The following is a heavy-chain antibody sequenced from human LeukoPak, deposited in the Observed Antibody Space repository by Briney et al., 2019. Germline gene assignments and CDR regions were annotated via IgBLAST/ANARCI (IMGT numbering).Heavy chain of an antibody. J-gene: IGHJ4*02. CDR2: ISYAGITK. D-gene: IGHD2-15*01. CDR1: GFTFSSYA. Sequence: HGGSLRLYCAASGFTFSSYAVHWARQAPGNGLDRLAVISYAGITKFYANSVKGRFTISRDNSKITLYLQMNSLRAEDTAVYYCARPLGYCSGGSCYSSYFDYWGEGTLVTVSS. CDR3: ARPLGYCSGGSCYSSYFDY. V-gene: IGHV3-30-3*01.